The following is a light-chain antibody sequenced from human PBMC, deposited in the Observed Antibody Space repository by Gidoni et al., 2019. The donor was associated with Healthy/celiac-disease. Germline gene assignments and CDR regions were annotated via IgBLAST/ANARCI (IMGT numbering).Light chain of an antibody. CDR3: SSYTSSSTYV. CDR2: EVS. CDR1: SSDVGCYNY. V-gene: IGLV2-14*01. J-gene: IGLJ1*01. Sequence: QSALTQTASVSGAPGQSITISCTGTSSDVGCYNYVSWYQQHPGKAPNLMIYEVSNRPSGVSIRFSGSTSGNTASLTISVLQAEDEADYYCSSYTSSSTYVFGTGTKVTVL.